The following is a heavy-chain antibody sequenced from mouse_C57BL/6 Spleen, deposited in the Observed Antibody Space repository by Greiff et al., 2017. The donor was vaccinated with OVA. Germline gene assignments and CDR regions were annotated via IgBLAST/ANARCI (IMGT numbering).Heavy chain of an antibody. J-gene: IGHJ2*01. CDR2: INPGSGGT. D-gene: IGHD1-1*01. Sequence: QVPLQQSGAELVRPGTSVKVSCKASGYAFTNYLIEWVKQRPGQGLEWIGVINPGSGGTNYNEKFKGKATLTADKSSSTAYMQLSSLTSEDSAVYCCARRGITTVGGVFDYWGQGTTLTVSS. CDR3: ARRGITTVGGVFDY. V-gene: IGHV1-54*01. CDR1: GYAFTNYL.